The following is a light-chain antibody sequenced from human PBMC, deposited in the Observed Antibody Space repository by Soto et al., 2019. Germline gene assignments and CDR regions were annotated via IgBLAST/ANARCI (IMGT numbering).Light chain of an antibody. CDR1: QGIGSY. Sequence: DIQMTQSPSTLSASVGDRVTITCRASQGIGSYLAWYQQKXGKAPRXXIYAASTLQSGVPSRFSGSGSDTDFTLTISSLQPEDFETYYCQQLNNYPLTFGGGTKVDIK. CDR2: AAS. V-gene: IGKV1-9*01. J-gene: IGKJ4*01. CDR3: QQLNNYPLT.